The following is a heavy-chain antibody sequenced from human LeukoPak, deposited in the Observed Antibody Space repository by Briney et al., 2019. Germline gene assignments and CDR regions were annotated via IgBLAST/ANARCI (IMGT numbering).Heavy chain of an antibody. J-gene: IGHJ6*03. CDR1: GGSISSYY. CDR2: IYYSGST. V-gene: IGHV4-59*01. Sequence: SETLSLTCTVSGGSISSYYWSWIRQPPGKGLEWIGYIYYSGSTNYNPSLKSRVTISVDTSKNQFSLKLSSVTAADTAVYYCAREVVPAAQPYYMDVWGKGTTVTVSS. CDR3: AREVVPAAQPYYMDV. D-gene: IGHD2-2*01.